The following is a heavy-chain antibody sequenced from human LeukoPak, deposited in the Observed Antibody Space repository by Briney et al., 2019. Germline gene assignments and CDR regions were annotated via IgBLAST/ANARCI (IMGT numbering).Heavy chain of an antibody. CDR1: GGSFSGYY. CDR3: ASPFWSGYYDFFDY. V-gene: IGHV3-23*01. CDR2: ISGSGGST. D-gene: IGHD3-3*01. Sequence: PSETLSLTCAVYGGSFSGYYWSWVRQAPGKGLEWVSAISGSGGSTYYADSVKGRFTISRDNSKNTLYLQMNSLRAEDTAVYYCASPFWSGYYDFFDYWGQGTLVTVSS. J-gene: IGHJ4*02.